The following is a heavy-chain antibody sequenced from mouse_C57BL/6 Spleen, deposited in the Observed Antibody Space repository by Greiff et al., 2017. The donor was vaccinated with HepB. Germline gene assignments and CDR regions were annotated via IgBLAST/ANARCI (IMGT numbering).Heavy chain of an antibody. D-gene: IGHD1-2*01. CDR2: INPSTGGT. V-gene: IGHV1-42*01. CDR1: GYSFTGYY. J-gene: IGHJ3*01. Sequence: VQLQQSGPELVKPGASVKISCKASGYSFTGYYMNWVKQSPEKSLEWIGEINPSTGGTTYNQKFKAKATLTVDKSSSTAYMQLKSLTSEDSAVYYCARRDSLPSDGFAYGGQGTLVTVSA. CDR3: ARRDSLPSDGFAY.